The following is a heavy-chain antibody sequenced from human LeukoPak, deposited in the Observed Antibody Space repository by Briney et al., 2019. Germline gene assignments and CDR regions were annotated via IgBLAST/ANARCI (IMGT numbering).Heavy chain of an antibody. CDR1: GFTFSSYA. D-gene: IGHD4-17*01. CDR3: ARDQDYDHAFDI. V-gene: IGHV3-23*01. CDR2: ISGSGGST. J-gene: IGHJ3*02. Sequence: PGGSLRLSCAASGFTFSSYAMSWVRQAPGKGLEWVSAISGSGGSTYYADSVKGRFTISRDNAKNSLYLQMNSLRAEDTALYHCARDQDYDHAFDIWGQGTMVTVSS.